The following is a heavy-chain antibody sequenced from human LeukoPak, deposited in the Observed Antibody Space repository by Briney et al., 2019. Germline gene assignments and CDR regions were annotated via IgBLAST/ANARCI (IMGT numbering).Heavy chain of an antibody. J-gene: IGHJ4*02. CDR2: IFYSGIS. Sequence: PSETLSLTCTVSGDSISRYYWSWIRQFPGKGLEWIGYIFYSGISNYNPSLKSRVTVSVDTSKNQVSLKLRSVTAADTAVYYCAGLFSGYDPFDYWGQGTLVTVSS. V-gene: IGHV4-59*03. D-gene: IGHD5-12*01. CDR3: AGLFSGYDPFDY. CDR1: GDSISRYY.